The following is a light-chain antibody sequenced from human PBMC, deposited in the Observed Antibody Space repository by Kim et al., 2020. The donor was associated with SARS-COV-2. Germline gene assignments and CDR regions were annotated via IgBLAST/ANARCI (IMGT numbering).Light chain of an antibody. J-gene: IGLJ3*02. CDR2: LNSDGSH. V-gene: IGLV4-69*01. CDR3: QTWGTGIQV. Sequence: QLVLTQSPSASASLVASVKLTCTLCSGHSSYAIAWHQQQPEKSPRYLMKLNSDGSHSKGDGIPDRFSGASSGAERYLTISSLQSEDEADYYCQTWGTGIQVFGGGTKLTVL. CDR1: SGHSSYA.